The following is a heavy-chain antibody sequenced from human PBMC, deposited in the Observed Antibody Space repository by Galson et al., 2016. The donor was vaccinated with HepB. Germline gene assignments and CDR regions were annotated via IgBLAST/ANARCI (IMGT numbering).Heavy chain of an antibody. CDR2: ISGTSSYI. J-gene: IGHJ4*02. Sequence: SLRLSCAAFGFTFSSYGMTWVRQAPGKGLEWVSSISGTSSYIFYADSVKGRFIISRDNAKNSLYLQMNSLTAEDTAVYYCVRGVFDSWGQGTLVTVSS. CDR1: GFTFSSYG. CDR3: VRGVFDS. V-gene: IGHV3-21*01.